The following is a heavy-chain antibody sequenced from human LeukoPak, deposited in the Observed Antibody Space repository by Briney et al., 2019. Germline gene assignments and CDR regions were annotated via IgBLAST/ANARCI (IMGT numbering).Heavy chain of an antibody. CDR2: ISSSSSYI. CDR3: ARDRYSGYDGFRAFDI. CDR1: GFTFSSYN. J-gene: IGHJ3*02. Sequence: GGSLRLSCAASGFTFSSYNINWVRQAPGKGLEWVSSISSSSSYIYYADSVKGRFTISRDNAKNSLYLQMNSLRAEDTAVYYCARDRYSGYDGFRAFDIWGQGTMVTVSS. D-gene: IGHD5-12*01. V-gene: IGHV3-21*01.